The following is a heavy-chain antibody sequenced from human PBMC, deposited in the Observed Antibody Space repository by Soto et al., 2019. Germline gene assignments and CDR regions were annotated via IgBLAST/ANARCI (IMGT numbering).Heavy chain of an antibody. CDR3: AKHPYNPLGTPFWYFDL. D-gene: IGHD1-1*01. Sequence: QLQLQESGPGRVKPSETLSLTCTVSGDSIGKSKYYWGWVRQAPGKGLEWIGSVCYNGNTYYKPSLASRVFRSVYTSKHQFSLRLTSVTASDSGVYFCAKHPYNPLGTPFWYFDLWGRGTQVTVSS. CDR2: VCYNGNT. V-gene: IGHV4-39*01. J-gene: IGHJ2*01. CDR1: GDSIGKSKYY.